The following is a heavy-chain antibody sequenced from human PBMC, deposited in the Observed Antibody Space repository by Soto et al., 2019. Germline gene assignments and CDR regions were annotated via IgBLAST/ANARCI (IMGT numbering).Heavy chain of an antibody. CDR3: ARGPTWAGNVDY. J-gene: IGHJ4*02. CDR2: MNPNSGNT. Sequence: QVQLVQSGAEVKKPGASVKVSCKASGYTFTSYDINWVRQATGQGLEWMGWMNPNSGNTGYAQKCQGRVTMTRNTSIRTAYMELSSLRSEDTAVYYCARGPTWAGNVDYWGQGTLVTVSS. V-gene: IGHV1-8*01. D-gene: IGHD1-1*01. CDR1: GYTFTSYD.